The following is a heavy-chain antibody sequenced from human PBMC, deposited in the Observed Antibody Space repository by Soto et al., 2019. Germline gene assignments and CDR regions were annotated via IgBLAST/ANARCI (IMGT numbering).Heavy chain of an antibody. CDR2: IYYSGST. J-gene: IGHJ5*02. Sequence: SETLSLTCTVSGGSISSSSDYWGWIRQPPGKGLEWIGSIYYSGSTYYNPSLNSRVTISVDTSKNQFSLKLSSVTAADTAVYYCARHHSQRVDFVWFDPWGQGTLFTVSS. D-gene: IGHD3-9*01. CDR1: GGSISSSSDY. V-gene: IGHV4-39*01. CDR3: ARHHSQRVDFVWFDP.